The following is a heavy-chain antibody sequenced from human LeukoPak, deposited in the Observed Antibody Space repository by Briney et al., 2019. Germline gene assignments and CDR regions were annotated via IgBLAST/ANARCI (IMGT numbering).Heavy chain of an antibody. CDR2: IYYNGDT. CDR1: GGSVSNSLYY. D-gene: IGHD5-18*01. Sequence: SETLSLTCTVSGGSVSNSLYYWSWVRQPPGKGLEWIGYIYYNGDTNYNPSLKSRVIISIDTSSNQFSLRLNSMTAADTAVYYCARVLRAASWRSYDYWGQGSLVTVSS. CDR3: ARVLRAASWRSYDY. V-gene: IGHV4-61*01. J-gene: IGHJ4*02.